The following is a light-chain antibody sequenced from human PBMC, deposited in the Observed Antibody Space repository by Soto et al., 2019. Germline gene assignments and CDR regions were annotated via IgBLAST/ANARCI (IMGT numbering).Light chain of an antibody. CDR1: SSDVGAYNY. J-gene: IGLJ2*01. Sequence: QSALAQPPSASGSPGQSVTISCTGTSSDVGAYNYVSWYQQHPGKAPKLIIFDVSQRPSGVPDRFSGYKSGNTASLTVSGHQAEDEAVYYCNSFAGSAHVVFGGGTKLTVL. V-gene: IGLV2-8*01. CDR3: NSFAGSAHVV. CDR2: DVS.